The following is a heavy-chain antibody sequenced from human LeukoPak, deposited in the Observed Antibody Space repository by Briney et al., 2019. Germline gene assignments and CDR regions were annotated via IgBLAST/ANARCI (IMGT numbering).Heavy chain of an antibody. Sequence: NSSETLSLTCTVSGGSITTTGHYWGWLRQPPGKGLEWIGIVDYRERNTYNPSLKSRVTISVDTSKNQFSLKLSSVTAADTAVYYCARVRVPSLSFDYWGQGTLVTVSS. D-gene: IGHD2-2*01. J-gene: IGHJ4*02. V-gene: IGHV4-39*07. CDR3: ARVRVPSLSFDY. CDR2: VDYRERN. CDR1: GGSITTTGHY.